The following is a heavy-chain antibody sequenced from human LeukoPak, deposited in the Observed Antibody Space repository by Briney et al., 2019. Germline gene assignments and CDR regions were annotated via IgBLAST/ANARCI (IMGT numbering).Heavy chain of an antibody. CDR1: GFTFSSYS. Sequence: GGSLRLSCAASGFTFSSYSMNWVRQAPGKGLEWVSYISSSSSTIYYADSVKGRFTISRDNAKNSLYLQMNSLRAEDTAVYYCARAGIVATGLDFDYWGQGTLVTVSS. CDR3: ARAGIVATGLDFDY. D-gene: IGHD5-12*01. J-gene: IGHJ4*02. CDR2: ISSSSSTI. V-gene: IGHV3-48*04.